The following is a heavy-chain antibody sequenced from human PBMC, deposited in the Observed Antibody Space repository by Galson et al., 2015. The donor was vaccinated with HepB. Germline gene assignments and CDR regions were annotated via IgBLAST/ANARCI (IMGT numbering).Heavy chain of an antibody. Sequence: SLRLSCAASGFPFSSYAMSWVRQAPGKGLEYISAISGSGSGTYYADSVKGRFTISRDNSKNTLYLHMNSLRVEDTAVYYCAKDLGDGYNPADYWGQGALVTVSS. CDR3: AKDLGDGYNPADY. V-gene: IGHV3-23*01. J-gene: IGHJ4*02. CDR1: GFPFSSYA. D-gene: IGHD5-24*01. CDR2: ISGSGSGT.